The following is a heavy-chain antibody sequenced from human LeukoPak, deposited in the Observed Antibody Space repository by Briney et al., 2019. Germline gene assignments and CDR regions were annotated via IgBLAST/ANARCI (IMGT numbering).Heavy chain of an antibody. D-gene: IGHD3-9*01. CDR3: ARDRYYDILTGQLYYYGMDV. CDR1: GGSISSSSYY. J-gene: IGHJ6*02. V-gene: IGHV4-39*07. CDR2: IYYSGST. Sequence: SETLSLTCTVSGGSISSSSYYWGWIRQPPGKGLEWIGSIYYSGSTYYNPSLKSRVTISVDTSKNQFSLKLSSVTAADTAVYYCARDRYYDILTGQLYYYGMDVWGQGTTVTVSS.